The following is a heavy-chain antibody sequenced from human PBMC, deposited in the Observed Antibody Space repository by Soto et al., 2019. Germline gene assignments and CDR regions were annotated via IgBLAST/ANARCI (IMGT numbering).Heavy chain of an antibody. D-gene: IGHD3-3*01. CDR3: ARDQRITIFGVASREYYFDY. CDR1: GDSVSSNSAA. V-gene: IGHV6-1*01. Sequence: SQTLSLTCAISGDSVSSNSAAWNWIRQSPSRGLEWLGRTYYRSKWYNDYAVSVKSRITINPDTSKNQFSLQLNSVTPEDTAVYYCARDQRITIFGVASREYYFDYWGRGTLVTVSS. CDR2: TYYRSKWYN. J-gene: IGHJ4*02.